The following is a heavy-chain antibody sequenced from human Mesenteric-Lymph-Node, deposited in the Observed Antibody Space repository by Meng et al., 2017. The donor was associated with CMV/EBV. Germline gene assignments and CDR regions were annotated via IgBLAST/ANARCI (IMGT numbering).Heavy chain of an antibody. CDR2: ISYDGSNK. D-gene: IGHD6-19*01. CDR3: ARIIFNSGWYEFDY. J-gene: IGHJ4*02. V-gene: IGHV3-30*04. CDR1: GFTFSSYA. Sequence: SGFTFSSYAMHWVRQAPGKGLEWVAVISYDGSNKYYADSVKGRFTISRDNSKNTLYLQMNSLRAEDTAVYYCARIIFNSGWYEFDYWGQGTLVTVSS.